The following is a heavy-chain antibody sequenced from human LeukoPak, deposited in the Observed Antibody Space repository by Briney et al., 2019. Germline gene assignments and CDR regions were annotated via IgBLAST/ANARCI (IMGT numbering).Heavy chain of an antibody. CDR1: GFTFSSHG. J-gene: IGHJ4*02. Sequence: GRSLRLSCAASGFTFSSHGMHWVRQAPGKGLEWVAVISYDGSNKYYADSVKGRFTISRDNSKNTLYLQMNSLRAEDTAVYYCAKDLSLGGSGCPDYWGQGTLVTVSS. CDR2: ISYDGSNK. V-gene: IGHV3-30*18. CDR3: AKDLSLGGSGCPDY. D-gene: IGHD6-19*01.